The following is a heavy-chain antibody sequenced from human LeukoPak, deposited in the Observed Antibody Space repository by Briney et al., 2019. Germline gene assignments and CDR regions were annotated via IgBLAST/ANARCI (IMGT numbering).Heavy chain of an antibody. CDR2: ITSSGEST. Sequence: PGGSLRLSCAASGFTFSSYSMTWVRQAPGKGLEWVSAITSSGESTDYADSVKGRFTISRDNSNNMLYLQMGSLRADDTAMYFCAKRSSSTSGYFDSWGQGILVTVSS. CDR1: GFTFSSYS. CDR3: AKRSSSTSGYFDS. D-gene: IGHD6-19*01. V-gene: IGHV3-23*01. J-gene: IGHJ4*02.